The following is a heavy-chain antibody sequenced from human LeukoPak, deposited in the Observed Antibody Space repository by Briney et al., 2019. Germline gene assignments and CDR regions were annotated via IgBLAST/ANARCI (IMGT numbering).Heavy chain of an antibody. J-gene: IGHJ4*02. CDR1: GFTFDDYR. Sequence: GGSLRLTCAASGFTFDDYRMSWVRQAPGKGLESVSGINWNGGSTGYADSVKGRFTISRDNAKHSLYLQMNSLRAEDTALYYCAPQPEYCSSTSCYPFDYWGQATLVTVSS. D-gene: IGHD2-2*01. V-gene: IGHV3-20*04. CDR2: INWNGGST. CDR3: APQPEYCSSTSCYPFDY.